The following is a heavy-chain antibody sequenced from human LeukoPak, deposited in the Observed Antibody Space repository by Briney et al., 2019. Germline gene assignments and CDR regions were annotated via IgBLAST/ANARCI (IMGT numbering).Heavy chain of an antibody. J-gene: IGHJ4*02. CDR3: ARASLKMLRYFDY. D-gene: IGHD3-16*02. CDR1: GGSVSSGSYY. CDR2: IYYSGST. V-gene: IGHV4-61*01. Sequence: SETLSLTCSVSGGSVSSGSYYWSWIRQPPGKGLEWIGYIYYSGSTNYNPSLKSRATISVDTSKNQFSLKLSSVTAADTAVYYCARASLKMLRYFDYWGQGTLVTVSS.